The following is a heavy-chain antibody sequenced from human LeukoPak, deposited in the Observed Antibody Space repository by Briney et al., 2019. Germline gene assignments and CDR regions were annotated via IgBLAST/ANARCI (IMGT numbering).Heavy chain of an antibody. D-gene: IGHD2-8*01. Sequence: ASVKVSCKASGYTFTSYYMHWVRQAPGQGLEWMGIINPSGGSTSYAQKFQGRVTMTRDMSTSTVYMELSSLRSEDTAVYYCARDRVYCTNGVCYEYYYYYYMDVWGKGTTVTVSS. J-gene: IGHJ6*03. CDR2: INPSGGST. CDR3: ARDRVYCTNGVCYEYYYYYYMDV. CDR1: GYTFTSYY. V-gene: IGHV1-46*01.